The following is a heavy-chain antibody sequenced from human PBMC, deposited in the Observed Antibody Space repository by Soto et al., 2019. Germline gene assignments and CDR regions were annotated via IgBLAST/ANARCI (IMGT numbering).Heavy chain of an antibody. V-gene: IGHV4-30-2*01. J-gene: IGHJ3*02. Sequence: SETLSLTCAVSGGSISSGGYSWSWIRQPPGKGLEWIGYIYHSGSTYYNPSLKSRVTISVDRSKNQFSLKLSSVTAAGTAVYYCARDSRDCSGGSCYSVYAFDIWGQGTMVTVSS. CDR3: ARDSRDCSGGSCYSVYAFDI. D-gene: IGHD2-15*01. CDR1: GGSISSGGYS. CDR2: IYHSGST.